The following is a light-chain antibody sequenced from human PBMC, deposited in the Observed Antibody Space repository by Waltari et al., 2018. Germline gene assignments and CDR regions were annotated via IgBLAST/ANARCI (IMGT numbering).Light chain of an antibody. CDR1: SSNIGEGYD. Sequence: QSVLTQPPSVSGAPGQRVTICCTGSSSNIGEGYDVIWYQQLPVTAPKLLIYDNNNRPSGVPDRFSGSKSGTSASLAITGLQAEDEADYYCQSYDRSLSGSVFGGGTKLTVL. CDR2: DNN. CDR3: QSYDRSLSGSV. V-gene: IGLV1-40*01. J-gene: IGLJ2*01.